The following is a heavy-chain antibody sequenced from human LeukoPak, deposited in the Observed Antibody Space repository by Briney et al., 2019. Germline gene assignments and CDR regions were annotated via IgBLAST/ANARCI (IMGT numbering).Heavy chain of an antibody. V-gene: IGHV3-21*01. CDR1: GFTCSSYS. CDR3: ARDRLRLVPGD. D-gene: IGHD6-13*01. Sequence: KPGGSLRLSCAASGFTCSSYSMNSVRQAPGKGLEWVSSISSSSYIYYADSVKGRFTISRDNAKNSLYLQMNSPRAEDTAVYYCARDRLRLVPGDWGQGTLVTVSS. J-gene: IGHJ4*02. CDR2: ISSSSYI.